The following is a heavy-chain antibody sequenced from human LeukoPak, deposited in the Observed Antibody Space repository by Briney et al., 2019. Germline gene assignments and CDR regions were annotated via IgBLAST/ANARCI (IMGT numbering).Heavy chain of an antibody. CDR2: IKQDGSEK. CDR1: GFTFSSYW. D-gene: IGHD3-9*01. CDR3: ARSLPPSILLLTGYLSEVYYYYGMDV. V-gene: IGHV3-7*03. Sequence: GGSLRLSCAASGFTFSSYWMSWVRQAPGKGLEWVANIKQDGSEKYYVDSVKGRFTISRDNAKNSLYLQMNSLRAEDTAVYYCARSLPPSILLLTGYLSEVYYYYGMDVWGQGTTVTVSS. J-gene: IGHJ6*02.